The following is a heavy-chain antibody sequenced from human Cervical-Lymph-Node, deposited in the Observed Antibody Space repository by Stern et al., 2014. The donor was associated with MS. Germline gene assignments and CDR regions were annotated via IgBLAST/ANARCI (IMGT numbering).Heavy chain of an antibody. CDR2: ISYDGSNT. CDR1: GFIFSTYA. CDR3: AAFHIGKEYDKDV. D-gene: IGHD2-21*01. V-gene: IGHV3-30*03. J-gene: IGHJ6*02. Sequence: VQLEESGGGVVQPGRSLRVSCAASGFIFSTYAMHWVRQAPGKGLEWVAVISYDGSNTSYADSVKGRFTISRDNSQSMLYFQMNSLRTEDTAVYYCAAFHIGKEYDKDVWGQGTTVTVSS.